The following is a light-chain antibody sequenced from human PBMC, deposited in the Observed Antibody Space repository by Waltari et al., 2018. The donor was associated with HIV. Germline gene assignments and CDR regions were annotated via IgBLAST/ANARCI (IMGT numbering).Light chain of an antibody. CDR2: GAS. CDR1: QDISTY. Sequence: AIRMTQSPYSFSASTGDRVIITCRASQDISTYLAWYQQKPGTAPKLLRYGASTLQSGVPSRFSGSGSGTDFTLTISCLQSEDFATNFWQQYYSYPRTFGQGNKVEVK. V-gene: IGKV1-8*01. J-gene: IGKJ1*01. CDR3: QQYYSYPRT.